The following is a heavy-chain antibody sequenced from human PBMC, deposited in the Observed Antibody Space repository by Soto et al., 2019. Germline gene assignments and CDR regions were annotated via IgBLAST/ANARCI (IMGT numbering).Heavy chain of an antibody. CDR1: GYTFTSYD. Sequence: ASVKVSCTASGYTFTSYDINWVRQATGQGLEWMGWMNPNSGNTGYAQKFQGRVTMTRNTSISTAYMELSSLRSEDTAVYYCARVRLGYCSGGSCYYFDYWGQGTLVTVSS. CDR3: ARVRLGYCSGGSCYYFDY. V-gene: IGHV1-8*01. J-gene: IGHJ4*02. CDR2: MNPNSGNT. D-gene: IGHD2-15*01.